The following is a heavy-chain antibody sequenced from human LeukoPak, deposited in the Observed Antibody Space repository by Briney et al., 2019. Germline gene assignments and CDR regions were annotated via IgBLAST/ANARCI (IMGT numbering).Heavy chain of an antibody. CDR3: ARRARSDAFDI. D-gene: IGHD3-10*01. CDR2: IYTSGST. J-gene: IGHJ3*02. Sequence: SETLSLTCTVSGGSISSYYWSWIRQPAGKGLEWIGRIYTSGSTSYNPSLESRVTISVDTSKNQFSLRLSFVTAADTAVYYCARRARSDAFDIWGQGTMVTVSS. V-gene: IGHV4-4*07. CDR1: GGSISSYY.